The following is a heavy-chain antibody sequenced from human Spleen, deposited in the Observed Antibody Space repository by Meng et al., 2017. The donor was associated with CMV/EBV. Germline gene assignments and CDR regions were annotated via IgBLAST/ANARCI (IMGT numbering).Heavy chain of an antibody. CDR2: IRFDGSNT. CDR3: ARDGEGYYYGSGHYYYGMDV. Sequence: GESLKISCAVSGFTFSSYGMHWVRQAPGKGLEWVSFIRFDGSNTYYGDSVKGRFTISRDNFKNTLYLQMNSLRAEDTAVYYCARDGEGYYYGSGHYYYGMDVWGQGTTVTVSS. D-gene: IGHD3-10*01. CDR1: GFTFSSYG. V-gene: IGHV3-30*02. J-gene: IGHJ6*02.